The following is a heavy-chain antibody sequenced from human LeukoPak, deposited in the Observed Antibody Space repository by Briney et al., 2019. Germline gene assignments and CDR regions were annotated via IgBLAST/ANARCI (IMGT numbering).Heavy chain of an antibody. V-gene: IGHV4-30-2*01. Sequence: SETLSLTCAVSGGSISSGGYSWSWLRQPPGKGLEWIGYIYHSGSTYYNLSLKSRVTISVDRSKNQFSLKLSSVTAADTAVYYCARHYYGTAVAGTSGYFDYWGQGTLVTVSS. CDR2: IYHSGST. CDR3: ARHYYGTAVAGTSGYFDY. CDR1: GGSISSGGYS. J-gene: IGHJ4*02. D-gene: IGHD6-19*01.